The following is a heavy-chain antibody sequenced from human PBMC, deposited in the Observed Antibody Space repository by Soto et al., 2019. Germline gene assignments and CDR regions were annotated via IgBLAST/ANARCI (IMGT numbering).Heavy chain of an antibody. D-gene: IGHD2-15*01. CDR1: GFTFSSYA. J-gene: IGHJ6*02. Sequence: SLRLSCAASGFTFSSYAMSWVRQAPGKGLEWVSAISGSGGSTYYADSVKGRFTISRDNSKNTLYLQMNSLRAEDTAVYYCAREVAATEVLGYYYYGMDVWGQGTTVTVSS. CDR2: ISGSGGST. V-gene: IGHV3-23*01. CDR3: AREVAATEVLGYYYYGMDV.